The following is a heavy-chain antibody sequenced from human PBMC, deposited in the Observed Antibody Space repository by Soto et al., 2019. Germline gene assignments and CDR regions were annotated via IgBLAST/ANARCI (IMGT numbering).Heavy chain of an antibody. V-gene: IGHV3-30-3*01. Sequence: GGSLRLSCAAPGFTFSNYAMHLVRQAPGKGQEWVAIISYDGSNEHYADSVKGRFTISRDNSKNTLYLQMNSLRAEYMAVYYCARVPKGYGYGSPFDYWGRGTLVTVSS. D-gene: IGHD5-18*01. CDR1: GFTFSNYA. J-gene: IGHJ4*02. CDR3: ARVPKGYGYGSPFDY. CDR2: ISYDGSNE.